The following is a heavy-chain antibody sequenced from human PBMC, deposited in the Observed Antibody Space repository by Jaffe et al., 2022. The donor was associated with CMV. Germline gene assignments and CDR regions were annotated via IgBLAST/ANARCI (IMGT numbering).Heavy chain of an antibody. J-gene: IGHJ5*02. CDR2: INHSGST. D-gene: IGHD2-15*01. Sequence: QVQLQQWGAGLLKPSETLSLTCAVYGGSFSGYYWSWIRQPPGKGLEWIGEINHSGSTNYNPSLKSRVTISVDTSKNQFSLKLSSVTAADTAVYYCARKRAVVTRAFDPWGQGTLVTVSS. CDR3: ARKRAVVTRAFDP. CDR1: GGSFSGYY. V-gene: IGHV4-34*01.